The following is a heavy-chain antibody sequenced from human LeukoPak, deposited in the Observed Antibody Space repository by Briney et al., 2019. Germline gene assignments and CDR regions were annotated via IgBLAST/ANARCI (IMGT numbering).Heavy chain of an antibody. V-gene: IGHV3-21*01. CDR1: GFTFSSYS. Sequence: GGSLRLSCAASGFTFSSYSMNWVRQAPGKGLEWVSSISSSSSYIYYADSVKGRFTISRDNAKNPLYLQMNSLRAEDTAVYYCASGYYYDSSGFYGFDYWGQGTLVTVSS. CDR3: ASGYYYDSSGFYGFDY. CDR2: ISSSSSYI. D-gene: IGHD3-22*01. J-gene: IGHJ4*02.